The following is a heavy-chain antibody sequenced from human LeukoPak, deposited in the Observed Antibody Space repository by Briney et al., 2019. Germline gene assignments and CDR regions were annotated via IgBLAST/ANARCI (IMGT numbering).Heavy chain of an antibody. CDR3: AKDREDMTNYFDY. CDR1: GFTFSSYS. Sequence: PGGSLRLSCAASGFTFSSYSMNWVRQAPGKGLEWVSSISSSSSYIYYADSVKGRFTISRDNSKNTLYLQMNSLRAEDTAVYYCAKDREDMTNYFDYWRQGTLVTVSS. J-gene: IGHJ4*02. CDR2: ISSSSSYI. V-gene: IGHV3-21*01. D-gene: IGHD3-10*01.